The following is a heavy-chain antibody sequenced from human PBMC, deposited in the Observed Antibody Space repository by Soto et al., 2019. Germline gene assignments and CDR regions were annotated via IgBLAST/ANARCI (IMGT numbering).Heavy chain of an antibody. V-gene: IGHV5-51*01. D-gene: IGHD3-16*01. CDR3: AKVPSVVTPGNDYFGLDV. J-gene: IGHJ6*02. CDR1: GYRFTNYW. Sequence: GESLKISCKGSGYRFTNYWIGWVRQMPGKGLEWMGIIYPSDSDIRYSPSFQGQVTISADKSISTAYLQWTSLKTSDTAMYYCAKVPSVVTPGNDYFGLDVWGQGTTVTSP. CDR2: IYPSDSDI.